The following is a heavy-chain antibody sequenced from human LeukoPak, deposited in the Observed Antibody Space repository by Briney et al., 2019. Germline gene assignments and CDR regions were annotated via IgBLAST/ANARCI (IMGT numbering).Heavy chain of an antibody. CDR1: GGSISSGGYY. Sequence: SETLSLTCTVSGGSISSGGYYWSWIRQHPGKGLEWIGYIYYSGSTYYNPSLKSRVTISVDTSKNQFSLKLSSVTAADTAVYYCARDIKHEGYCSGGSCYSLWFDPWDQGTLVTVSS. V-gene: IGHV4-31*03. CDR2: IYYSGST. D-gene: IGHD2-15*01. CDR3: ARDIKHEGYCSGGSCYSLWFDP. J-gene: IGHJ5*02.